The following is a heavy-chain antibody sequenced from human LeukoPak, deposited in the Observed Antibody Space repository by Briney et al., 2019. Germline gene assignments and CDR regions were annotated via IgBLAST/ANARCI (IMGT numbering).Heavy chain of an antibody. Sequence: PGGSLRLSCAASGFTFSSYGMHWVRQAPGKGLEWVAVISYDGSNKYYADSVKGRFTISRDNSKNTLYLQMNSLRAEDTAVYYCARFLGYCSSTSCLSWGQGTLVTVSS. CDR1: GFTFSSYG. D-gene: IGHD2-2*01. CDR2: ISYDGSNK. CDR3: ARFLGYCSSTSCLS. J-gene: IGHJ4*02. V-gene: IGHV3-30*03.